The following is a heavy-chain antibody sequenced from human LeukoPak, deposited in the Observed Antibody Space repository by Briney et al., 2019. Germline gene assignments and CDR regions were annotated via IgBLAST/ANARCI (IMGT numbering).Heavy chain of an antibody. J-gene: IGHJ6*03. CDR2: IYHSGST. Sequence: SETLSLTCTVSGGSISSGGYYWSWIRQPPGKGLEWIGYIYHSGSTYYNPSLKSRVTISVDRSKNQFSLKLSSVTAADTAVYYCASQKFGRYYYMDVWGKGTTVTVSS. CDR1: GGSISSGGYY. CDR3: ASQKFGRYYYMDV. V-gene: IGHV4-30-2*01. D-gene: IGHD3-10*01.